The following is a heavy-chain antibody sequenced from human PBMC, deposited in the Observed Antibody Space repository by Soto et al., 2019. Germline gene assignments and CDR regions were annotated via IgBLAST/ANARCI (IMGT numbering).Heavy chain of an antibody. V-gene: IGHV3-48*01. CDR3: ARDLRIGARGYNYYYMDV. CDR1: GFTLSSYS. D-gene: IGHD6-6*01. J-gene: IGHJ6*03. Sequence: GGSLRLSCAASGFTLSSYSMNWVRQAPGKGLEWVSYISSSTSSIYYADSVKGRFTISRDNARDSLYLQMNSLRAEDTAVYYCARDLRIGARGYNYYYMDVWGKGTTVTVSS. CDR2: ISSSTSSI.